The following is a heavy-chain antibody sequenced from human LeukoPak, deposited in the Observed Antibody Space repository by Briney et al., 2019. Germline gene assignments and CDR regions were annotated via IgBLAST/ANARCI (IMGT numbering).Heavy chain of an antibody. V-gene: IGHV3-48*01. J-gene: IGHJ4*02. CDR2: ISSGSNRI. CDR1: GFTFSDYS. Sequence: GGSLRLSCATFGFTFSDYSISWVRQARGKGLEWISYISSGSNRIYYSESVKGRFSISRDNAENSVHLQMDSLRGDDTAVYYCARNWGLDFWGQGTLVSVFS. D-gene: IGHD3-16*01. CDR3: ARNWGLDF.